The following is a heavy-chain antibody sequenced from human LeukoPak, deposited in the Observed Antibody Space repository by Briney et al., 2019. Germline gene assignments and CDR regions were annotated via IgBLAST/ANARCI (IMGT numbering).Heavy chain of an antibody. Sequence: ASVKVSCKASGYTFTSYDINWVRQATGPGLEWMGWMNPNSGNTGYAQKFQGRVTMTRNTSISTAYMELSSLRSEDTAVYYCARGKAHQLLPYNWFDPWGQGTLVTVSS. J-gene: IGHJ5*02. CDR3: ARGKAHQLLPYNWFDP. D-gene: IGHD2-2*01. CDR1: GYTFTSYD. CDR2: MNPNSGNT. V-gene: IGHV1-8*01.